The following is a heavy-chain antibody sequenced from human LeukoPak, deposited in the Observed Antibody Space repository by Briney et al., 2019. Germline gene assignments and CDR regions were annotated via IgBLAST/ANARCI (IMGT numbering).Heavy chain of an antibody. D-gene: IGHD6-13*01. J-gene: IGHJ4*02. V-gene: IGHV4-39*02. CDR3: AKYSSSIDY. Sequence: PSETLSLTCTDPGGSISSSSYYWGSIRQPPGKGLEWIGSVYYSVSTYYNPSLKSRVTISVDTSKNHFSWKLTAVNAADTAVYYCAKYSSSIDYWGQGTLVTVSS. CDR1: GGSISSSSYY. CDR2: VYYSVST.